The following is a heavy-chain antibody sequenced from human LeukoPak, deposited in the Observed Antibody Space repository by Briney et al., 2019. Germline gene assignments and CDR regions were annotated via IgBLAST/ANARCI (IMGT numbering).Heavy chain of an antibody. Sequence: SETLSLTCTVSGGSISSSSYYSWGFIRQPPGKGPEWIASIYYSGSTCNNPSLKSRVTISVDTSKNQFSLKLSSVTAADTAVYYCARLMVSEVPAAIWEGAFDIWGQGTMVTVSS. CDR2: IYYSGST. D-gene: IGHD2-2*01. CDR1: GGSISSSSYY. J-gene: IGHJ3*02. V-gene: IGHV4-39*01. CDR3: ARLMVSEVPAAIWEGAFDI.